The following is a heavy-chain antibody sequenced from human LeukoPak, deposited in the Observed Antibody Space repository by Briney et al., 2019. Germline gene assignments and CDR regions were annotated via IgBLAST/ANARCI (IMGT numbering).Heavy chain of an antibody. CDR3: ARKANMEDYYYMDV. D-gene: IGHD1-1*01. Sequence: SVKVSCKASGYTFTGYYMHWVRQAPGQGLEWMGGIIPIFGTANYAQKFQGRVTITADESTSTAYMELSSLRSEDTAVYYCARKANMEDYYYMDVWGKGTTVTVSS. V-gene: IGHV1-69*13. J-gene: IGHJ6*03. CDR1: GYTFTGYY. CDR2: IIPIFGTA.